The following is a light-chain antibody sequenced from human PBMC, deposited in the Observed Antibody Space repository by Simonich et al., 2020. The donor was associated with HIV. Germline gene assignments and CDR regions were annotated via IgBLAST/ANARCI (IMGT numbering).Light chain of an antibody. J-gene: IGKJ2*01. CDR2: WAS. CDR3: QQYYTTPQT. V-gene: IGKV4-1*01. CDR1: PSVLSRSKNKND. Sequence: DIVMTQFPDSLAVSLGGRATINCKSSPSVLSRSKNKNDLAWYQQKPGQPPKLLVYWASARESGVPDRFRGSGSGTEFTLTISSVQAEDVAVYYCQQYYTTPQTFGQGTKLEIK.